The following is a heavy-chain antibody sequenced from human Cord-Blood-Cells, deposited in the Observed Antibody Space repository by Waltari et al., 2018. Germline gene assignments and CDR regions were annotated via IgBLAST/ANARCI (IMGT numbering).Heavy chain of an antibody. J-gene: IGHJ3*02. CDR2: INHSGST. V-gene: IGHV4-34*01. CDR3: ARAPLRRYSYGHDAFDI. D-gene: IGHD5-18*01. Sequence: QVQLQQWGAGLLKPSETLSLTCAVYGGSFSGYYWSWIRKPPGKGLEWIGEINHSGSTNYTPSLKGRVTISVDTSKNQFSLKLSSVTAADTAVYYCARAPLRRYSYGHDAFDIWGQGTMVTVSS. CDR1: GGSFSGYY.